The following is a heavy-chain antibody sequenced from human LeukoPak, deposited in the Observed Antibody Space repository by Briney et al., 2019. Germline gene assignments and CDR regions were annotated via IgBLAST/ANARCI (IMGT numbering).Heavy chain of an antibody. CDR2: INHSGST. J-gene: IGHJ4*02. CDR3: AREDNEEKAIVVVPAAIRD. Sequence: SETLSLTCAVYGGSFSGYYWSWIRQPPGKGLEWIGEINHSGSTNYNPSLKSRVTISVDTSKNQFSLKLSSVTAADTAVYYCAREDNEEKAIVVVPAAIRDWGQGTLVTVSS. D-gene: IGHD2-2*01. V-gene: IGHV4-34*01. CDR1: GGSFSGYY.